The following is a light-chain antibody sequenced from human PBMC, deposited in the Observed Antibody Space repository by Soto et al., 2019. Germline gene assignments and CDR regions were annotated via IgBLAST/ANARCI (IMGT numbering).Light chain of an antibody. Sequence: QSVLTQPRSVSLSPGQSVTISCSGTSSDVGGYDFVSWYQQHPGKAPKLMISDVSKRPSGVPDRFSGSKSGNTASLTISGLQAEDEADYYCCSYAGDLALFGGGTKSPS. CDR1: SSDVGGYDF. V-gene: IGLV2-11*01. J-gene: IGLJ2*01. CDR2: DVS. CDR3: CSYAGDLAL.